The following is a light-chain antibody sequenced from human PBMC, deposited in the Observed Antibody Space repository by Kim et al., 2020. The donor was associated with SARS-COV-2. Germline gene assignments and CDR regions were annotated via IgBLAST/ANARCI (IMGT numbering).Light chain of an antibody. CDR1: QDISND. V-gene: IGKV1-17*01. CDR3: LQHSNYPLT. CDR2: GAS. Sequence: ASVGDRVTITCRASQDISNDLGWYQQNPGKAPKRLIYGASNLESGVPSRFSGSGSGTEFTFTITSVQPEDIATYFCLQHSNYPLTFGPGTRLEIK. J-gene: IGKJ5*01.